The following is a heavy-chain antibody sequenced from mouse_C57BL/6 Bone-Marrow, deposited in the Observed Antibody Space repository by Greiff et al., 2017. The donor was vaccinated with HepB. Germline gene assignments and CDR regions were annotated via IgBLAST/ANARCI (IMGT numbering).Heavy chain of an antibody. CDR3: ARIYYDYDGDY. CDR1: GYTFTSYW. D-gene: IGHD2-4*01. J-gene: IGHJ2*01. V-gene: IGHV1-53*01. Sequence: VQRVESGTELVKPGASVKLSCKASGYTFTSYWMHWVKQRPGQGLEWIGNINPSNGGTNYNEKFKSKATLTVDKSSSTAYMQLSSLTSEDSAVYYCARIYYDYDGDYWGQGTTLTVSS. CDR2: INPSNGGT.